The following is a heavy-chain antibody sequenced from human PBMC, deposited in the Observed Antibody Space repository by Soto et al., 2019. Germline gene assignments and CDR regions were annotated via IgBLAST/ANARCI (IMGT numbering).Heavy chain of an antibody. CDR3: TRDSSSWDIDY. J-gene: IGHJ4*02. V-gene: IGHV3-49*03. CDR2: IRSKAYGGTT. Sequence: GSLRLSCTASGFTFGDYAMSWFRQAPGKGLEWVGFIRSKAYGGTTEYAASVKGRFTISRDDSKSIAYLQMNSLKTEDTAVYYCTRDSSSWDIDYWGQGTLVTVSS. D-gene: IGHD6-13*01. CDR1: GFTFGDYA.